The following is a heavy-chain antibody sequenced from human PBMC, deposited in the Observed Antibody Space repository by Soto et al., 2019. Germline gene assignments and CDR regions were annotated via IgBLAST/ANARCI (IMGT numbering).Heavy chain of an antibody. CDR3: ARDQLWFGESATQNWFDP. J-gene: IGHJ5*02. D-gene: IGHD3-10*01. Sequence: QVQLQESGPGLVKPSQTLSLTYTVSGGSISSGGYYWSWIRQHPGKGLEWVGYIYYSGSTYYNPSLKRRVTISVDTSKNQFSLKLSSVTAADTAVYYCARDQLWFGESATQNWFDPWGQGTLVTVSS. CDR1: GGSISSGGYY. CDR2: IYYSGST. V-gene: IGHV4-31*03.